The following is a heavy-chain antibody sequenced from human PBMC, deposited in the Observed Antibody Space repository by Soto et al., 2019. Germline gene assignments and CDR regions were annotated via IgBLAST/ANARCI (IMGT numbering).Heavy chain of an antibody. CDR3: AKYVARITIFGAGEAFDI. J-gene: IGHJ3*02. CDR2: ISGVGGST. D-gene: IGHD3-3*01. V-gene: IGHV3-23*01. CDR1: GFTFSRYA. Sequence: EVQLLESGGDLIQPGGSLRLSCAASGFTFSRYAMSWVRQAPGKGLEWVSGISGVGGSTYYADSVKGRFTISRDNSKDTLYLQMNSLRAEDTAIYYCAKYVARITIFGAGEAFDIWGQGTMVTVFS.